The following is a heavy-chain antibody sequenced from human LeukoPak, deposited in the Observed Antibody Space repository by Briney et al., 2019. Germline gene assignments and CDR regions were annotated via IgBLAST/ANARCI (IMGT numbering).Heavy chain of an antibody. CDR2: IRYDESNK. CDR1: GFTFSTYG. J-gene: IGHJ6*03. D-gene: IGHD1-20*01. V-gene: IGHV3-30*02. Sequence: GGSLRLSCAASGFTFSTYGMHWVRQAPGKGLEWVAFIRYDESNKYYADSVKGRFTISRDNSKNTLYLQMNSLGAEDTAVYYCAKYNWGFYYYYYYMDVWGKGPRSPSP. CDR3: AKYNWGFYYYYYYMDV.